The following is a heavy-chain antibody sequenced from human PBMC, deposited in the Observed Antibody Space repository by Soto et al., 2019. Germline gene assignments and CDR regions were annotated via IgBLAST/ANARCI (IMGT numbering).Heavy chain of an antibody. Sequence: GGSLRLSCAASGFPFSVYAMAWVRQAPGKGLEWVSTIADTIGTSYYADSVKGRFTLSRDISTNTLHLQMNSLRVDDTAVYYCAKAQWLLVGDFLEPCGQGTRVTV. CDR1: GFPFSVYA. J-gene: IGHJ5*02. CDR2: IADTIGTS. D-gene: IGHD3-10*01. V-gene: IGHV3-23*01. CDR3: AKAQWLLVGDFLEP.